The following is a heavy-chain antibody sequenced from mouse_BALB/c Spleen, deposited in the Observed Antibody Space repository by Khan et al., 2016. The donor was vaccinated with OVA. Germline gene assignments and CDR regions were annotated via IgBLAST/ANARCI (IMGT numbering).Heavy chain of an antibody. V-gene: IGHV1S137*01. CDR1: GYTFTDYS. CDR2: ISTDSVNT. Sequence: VQLQQSGPELVRPGVSVKISCKGSGYTFTDYSMHWVKQSHAKSLEWIGVISTDSVNTNYNQKFKGKATLTVDKSSSTAYMELARMTSEDSAIYYCAIRCYFDYWGQGTTLTVSS. J-gene: IGHJ2*01. CDR3: AIRCYFDY.